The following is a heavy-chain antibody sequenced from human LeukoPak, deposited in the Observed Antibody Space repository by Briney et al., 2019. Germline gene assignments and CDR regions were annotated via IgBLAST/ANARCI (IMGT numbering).Heavy chain of an antibody. CDR1: GGSFSGYY. V-gene: IGHV4-34*01. Sequence: SETLSLTCAVYGGSFSGYYWSWIRQPPGKGREWIGEINDSGSSNYSPSLKSRVTISVDASKNQFSLTLSSVTAADTAVYYCARLPTDYDYVWGSSYWGQGTLVTVSS. J-gene: IGHJ4*02. D-gene: IGHD3-16*01. CDR2: INDSGSS. CDR3: ARLPTDYDYVWGSSY.